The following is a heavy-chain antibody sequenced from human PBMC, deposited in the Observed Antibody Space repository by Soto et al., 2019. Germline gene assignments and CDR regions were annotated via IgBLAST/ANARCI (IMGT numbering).Heavy chain of an antibody. D-gene: IGHD4-4*01. CDR2: IIPLFGTP. CDR3: ASRQGGNLDNYYHMNV. Sequence: QVQLVQSGAEVKRPGSSVKVSCKASGGIFRTYSIYWVRQAPGQGLEWMGSIIPLFGTPNYAHKFQGRVIISADESTSTAYMEVTSLRSEDTAMYFFASRQGGNLDNYYHMNVWGQGTTVTVSS. J-gene: IGHJ6*02. V-gene: IGHV1-69*18. CDR1: GGIFRTYS.